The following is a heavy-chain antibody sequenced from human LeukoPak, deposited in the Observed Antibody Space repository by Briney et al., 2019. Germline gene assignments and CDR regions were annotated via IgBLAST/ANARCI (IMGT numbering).Heavy chain of an antibody. V-gene: IGHV2-5*02. CDR1: GFSLSTSGVG. D-gene: IGHD3-9*01. CDR3: AHRRPTYYDILTGYYGDWFDP. J-gene: IGHJ5*02. Sequence: SGPTLVQPTQTLTLTCTFSGFSLSTSGVGVGWIRQPPEKAPEWLAVIYWDDDKRYSPSLKSRLTITKDTSKNQVVLTMTNMDPVDTATYYCAHRRPTYYDILTGYYGDWFDPWGQGTLVTVSS. CDR2: IYWDDDK.